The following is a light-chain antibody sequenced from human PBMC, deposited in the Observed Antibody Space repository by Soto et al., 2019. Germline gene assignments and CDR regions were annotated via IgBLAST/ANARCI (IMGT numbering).Light chain of an antibody. CDR2: GSS. CDR1: QGISDS. Sequence: DIQMTQSPSSLSASVGDRINITCRASQGISDSLAWLQQRPGKAPRSLIYGSSLLQTGVPSKFSGSGSGTDFTLTISSLQPEDSATYYCQQYSTYPRTFGQGTKVEIK. J-gene: IGKJ1*01. V-gene: IGKV1-16*02. CDR3: QQYSTYPRT.